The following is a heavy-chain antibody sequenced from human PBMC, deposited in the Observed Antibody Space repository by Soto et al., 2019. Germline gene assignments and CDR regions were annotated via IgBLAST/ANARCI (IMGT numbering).Heavy chain of an antibody. CDR1: GGSISSYY. CDR3: ARGRMYYDFWSGRPTGFDP. CDR2: IYYSGST. D-gene: IGHD3-3*01. J-gene: IGHJ5*02. Sequence: SETLSLTCTVSGGSISSYYWSWIRQPPGKGLEWIGYIYYSGSTNYNPSLKSRVTISVDTSKNQFSLKLSSVTAADTAVYYCARGRMYYDFWSGRPTGFDPWGQGTLVTVSS. V-gene: IGHV4-59*12.